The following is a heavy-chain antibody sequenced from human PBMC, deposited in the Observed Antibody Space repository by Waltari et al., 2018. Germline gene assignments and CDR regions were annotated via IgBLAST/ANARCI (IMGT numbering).Heavy chain of an antibody. V-gene: IGHV3-21*01. CDR1: GFTFSSYS. CDR2: ISSDSSYI. J-gene: IGHJ4*02. Sequence: EVQLVESGGGLVKPGGSLRLSCAASGFTFSSYSRKWVRQAPGKGLEWVSSISSDSSYIYYADSVKGRFTISRDNAKNSLYLRMNSLRAEDTAVYYCASPTNPVDYWGQGTLVTVSS. CDR3: ASPTNPVDY.